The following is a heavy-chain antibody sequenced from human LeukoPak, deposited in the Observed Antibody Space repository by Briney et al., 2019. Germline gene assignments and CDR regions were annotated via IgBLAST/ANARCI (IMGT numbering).Heavy chain of an antibody. CDR1: GFTFSSYW. V-gene: IGHV3-7*01. CDR3: ARDFPLFCGGDCYSGAFDI. CDR2: IKQDGSEK. D-gene: IGHD2-21*02. Sequence: GGSLRLSCAASGFTFSSYWMSWVRKAPGKGLEWVANIKQDGSEKYYVDSVKGRFTISRDNAKNSLYLQMNSLRAEDTAVYYCARDFPLFCGGDCYSGAFDIWGQGTMVTVSS. J-gene: IGHJ3*02.